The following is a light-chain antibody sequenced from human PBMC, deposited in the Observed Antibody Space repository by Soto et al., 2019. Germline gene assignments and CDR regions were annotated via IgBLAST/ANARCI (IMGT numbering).Light chain of an antibody. J-gene: IGKJ4*01. CDR1: QSISSW. CDR2: DAS. CDR3: QQYNSYSLT. V-gene: IGKV1-5*01. Sequence: DIQMTQSPSTLSASVGDRVTITCRASQSISSWLAWYQQKPGKAPKLLIYDASSLESGVPSRFSGSGSGPEFTLTISSLQPDDFATYYCQQYNSYSLTFAGGTKVEIK.